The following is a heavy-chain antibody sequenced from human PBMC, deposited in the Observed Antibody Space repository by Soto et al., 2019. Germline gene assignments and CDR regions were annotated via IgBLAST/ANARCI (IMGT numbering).Heavy chain of an antibody. CDR1: GGSISNYY. Sequence: PSETLSLTCTVSGGSISNYYWNWIRQSPGKGLEWIGYIYSSGSTHYNPSLKSRVTISIDRSKNQFSLKLSSVTAADTAVYYCARVPDYWGQGILVTVSP. J-gene: IGHJ4*02. CDR2: IYSSGST. CDR3: ARVPDY. V-gene: IGHV4-59*12.